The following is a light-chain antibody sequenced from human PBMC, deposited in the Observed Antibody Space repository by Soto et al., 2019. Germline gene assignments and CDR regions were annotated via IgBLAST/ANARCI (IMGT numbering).Light chain of an antibody. Sequence: EIVLTQSPGTLSLSPGERATLSCRASQSVTNNYLAWFQQKPGQAPRLLIYGASNRATGIPDRFSGSGSGTDFTRSICRMGAGGVVVYSCRLYGRSPRMFGQGTRVEIK. CDR3: RLYGRSPRM. CDR1: QSVTNNY. V-gene: IGKV3-20*01. J-gene: IGKJ1*01. CDR2: GAS.